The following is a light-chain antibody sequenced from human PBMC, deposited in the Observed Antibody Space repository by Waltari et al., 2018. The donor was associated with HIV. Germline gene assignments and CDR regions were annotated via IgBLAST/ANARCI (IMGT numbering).Light chain of an antibody. J-gene: IGLJ2*01. CDR1: STHIGRNT. Sequence: QSVLTQPPSASGTPGQRVTISCSGSSTHIGRNTVNWYQQRPGTAPKLLIYNNSQRPSGVPDRFSGSKAGTSASLAISGLQSEDEADYYCAAWDDSLNGVIFGGGTKLTVL. CDR2: NNS. V-gene: IGLV1-44*01. CDR3: AAWDDSLNGVI.